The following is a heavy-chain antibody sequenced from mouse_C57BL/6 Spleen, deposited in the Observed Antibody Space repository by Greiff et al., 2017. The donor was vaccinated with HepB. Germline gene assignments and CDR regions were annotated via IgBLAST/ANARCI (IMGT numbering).Heavy chain of an antibody. V-gene: IGHV6-6*01. D-gene: IGHD2-5*01. J-gene: IGHJ3*01. Sequence: EVKVEESGGGLVQPGGSMKLSCAASGFTFSDAWMDWVRQSPEKGLEWVAEIRNKANNHATYYAESVKGRFTISRDDSKVSVYLQMNSLRVEDTGIYYCTRPSYYSNYWFAYWGQGTLVTVSA. CDR1: GFTFSDAW. CDR3: TRPSYYSNYWFAY. CDR2: IRNKANNHAT.